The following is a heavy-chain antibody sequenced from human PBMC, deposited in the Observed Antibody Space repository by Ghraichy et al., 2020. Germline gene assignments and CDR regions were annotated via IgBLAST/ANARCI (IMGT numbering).Heavy chain of an antibody. Sequence: SETLSLTCTVSGGSISSYYWSWVRQPPGKGLEWIGYIYYSGSTNYNPSLKSRVTISLDTSKNQFSLELSSVTAADTAVYYCARLAPHSSGSSDYWGQGTLVTVSS. CDR3: ARLAPHSSGSSDY. CDR1: GGSISSYY. V-gene: IGHV4-59*01. D-gene: IGHD3-22*01. CDR2: IYYSGST. J-gene: IGHJ4*02.